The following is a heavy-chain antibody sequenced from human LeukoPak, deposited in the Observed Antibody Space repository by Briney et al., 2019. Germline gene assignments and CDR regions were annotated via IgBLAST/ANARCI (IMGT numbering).Heavy chain of an antibody. CDR3: AKDRFGYGSGSYYDH. J-gene: IGHJ4*02. CDR1: GFTFSSYA. D-gene: IGHD3-10*01. V-gene: IGHV3-23*01. CDR2: ISGSGGST. Sequence: GGSLRLSCAASGFTFSSYAMSWVRQAPGKGLEWVSAISGSGGSTYYADSVKGRFTISRDSSKNTLYLQMNSLRAEDTAVYYCAKDRFGYGSGSYYDHWGQGTLVTVSS.